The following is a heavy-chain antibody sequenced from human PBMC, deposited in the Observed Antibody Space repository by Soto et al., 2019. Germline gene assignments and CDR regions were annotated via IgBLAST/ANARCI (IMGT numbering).Heavy chain of an antibody. CDR3: ARQVARSGLYYMDV. V-gene: IGHV5-51*01. CDR1: GYTFTNYW. D-gene: IGHD3-3*01. J-gene: IGHJ6*03. Sequence: LGESLKISCQTSGYTFTNYWIAWVRLMPGKGLEWMGIIYPTDSDTRYSPSFQGQVTISADKSISTAYLQWSSLKASDTAVYYCARQVARSGLYYMDVWGKGTTVTVSS. CDR2: IYPTDSDT.